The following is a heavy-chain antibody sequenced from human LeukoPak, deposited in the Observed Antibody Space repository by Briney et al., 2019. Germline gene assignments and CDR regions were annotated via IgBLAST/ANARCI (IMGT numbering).Heavy chain of an antibody. V-gene: IGHV1-24*01. CDR2: LDPEDGEM. CDR3: ATGRTWWDLLNY. CDR1: GHNLSELS. Sequence: ASVKVSCKVSGHNLSELSLHWVRQALGKGLEWMGGLDPEDGEMIYSQKFQGRVTMTEDTSTDIAYMEMSSLRSEDTAVYYCATGRTWWDLLNYWGQGTLVTVSS. D-gene: IGHD1-26*01. J-gene: IGHJ4*02.